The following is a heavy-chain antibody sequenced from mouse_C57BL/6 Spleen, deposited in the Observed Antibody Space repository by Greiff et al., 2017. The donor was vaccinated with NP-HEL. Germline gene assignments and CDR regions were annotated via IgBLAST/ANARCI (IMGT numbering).Heavy chain of an antibody. V-gene: IGHV1-55*01. Sequence: QVQLQQPGAELVKPGASVKMSCKASGYTFTRYWITWVKQRPGQGLEWIGDIYPGSGSTNYNEKFKSKATLTVDTSSSTAYTQLSSLTSEDSAVYYCARTYFNWFAYWGQGTLVTVSA. CDR2: IYPGSGST. D-gene: IGHD2-10*01. CDR3: ARTYFNWFAY. CDR1: GYTFTRYW. J-gene: IGHJ3*01.